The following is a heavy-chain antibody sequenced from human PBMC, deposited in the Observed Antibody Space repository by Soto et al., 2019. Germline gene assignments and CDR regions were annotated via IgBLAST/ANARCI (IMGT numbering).Heavy chain of an antibody. CDR1: GGSFSVYH. D-gene: IGHD3-22*01. J-gene: IGHJ6*03. Sequence: PSETLSLTCAVYGGSFSVYHWSWSRQPPGKGLEWIGEINQSGSTNYNPSLKSRVTISVDTSKKQFSLKLSSVTAADTAVYYCAGGGSIVVATRRLMDVWGKGTTVTVSS. CDR2: INQSGST. CDR3: AGGGSIVVATRRLMDV. V-gene: IGHV4-34*01.